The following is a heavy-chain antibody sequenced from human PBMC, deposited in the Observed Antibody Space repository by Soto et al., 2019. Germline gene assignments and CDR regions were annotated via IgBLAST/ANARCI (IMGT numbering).Heavy chain of an antibody. CDR3: ARDYCTNGVCYRNNWFDP. CDR2: IYYSGST. Sequence: SETLSLTCTVSGGSISSHYWSWIRQPPGKGLERIGYIYYSGSTNYNPSLKSRVTISVDTSKNQFSLKLSSVTAADTAVYYCARDYCTNGVCYRNNWFDPWGQGTLVTVSS. D-gene: IGHD2-8*01. J-gene: IGHJ5*02. CDR1: GGSISSHY. V-gene: IGHV4-59*11.